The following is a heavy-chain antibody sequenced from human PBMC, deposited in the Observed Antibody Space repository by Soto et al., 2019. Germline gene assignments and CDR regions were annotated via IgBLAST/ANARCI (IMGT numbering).Heavy chain of an antibody. D-gene: IGHD1-26*01. V-gene: IGHV4-30-4*01. J-gene: IGHJ4*02. Sequence: QVPLQESGPGLVKPLQTLSLTCTVSGGSISNFDYFWSWIRQSPGKGLECIGYSSFSGNTYYNPSLKSRATLAVDTSKNQFSLMLTSVTVEDTAVYYCARGSDVLALGAAFFDSWGQGTLVTVSS. CDR2: SSFSGNT. CDR3: ARGSDVLALGAAFFDS. CDR1: GGSISNFDYF.